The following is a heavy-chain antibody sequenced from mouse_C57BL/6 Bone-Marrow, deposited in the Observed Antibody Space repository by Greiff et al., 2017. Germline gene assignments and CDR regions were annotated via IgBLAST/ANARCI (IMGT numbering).Heavy chain of an antibody. Sequence: LVESGPELVKPGASVKISCKASGYSFTDYNMNWVKQSNGKSLEWIGVINPNYGTTSYNQKFKGKATLTVDQSSSTAYMQLNSLTSGDSAVYCCARGYDYDYAMDYWGQGTSVTVSS. V-gene: IGHV1-39*01. CDR3: ARGYDYDYAMDY. CDR1: GYSFTDYN. D-gene: IGHD2-4*01. CDR2: INPNYGTT. J-gene: IGHJ4*01.